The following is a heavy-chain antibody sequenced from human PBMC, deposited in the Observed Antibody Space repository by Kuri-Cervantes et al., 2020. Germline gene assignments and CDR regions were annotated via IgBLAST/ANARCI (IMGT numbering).Heavy chain of an antibody. D-gene: IGHD6-13*01. Sequence: ASVKVSCKASGYTFSGNYMHWVRQAPGQGPEWMGWINPNNGGTNYAQKFQGRVTMTRDTSISTTYMELSRLRFDDTAVYYCARDRSSWLLDYWGQGTLVTVSS. J-gene: IGHJ4*02. CDR1: GYTFSGNY. CDR3: ARDRSSWLLDY. CDR2: INPNNGGT. V-gene: IGHV1-2*02.